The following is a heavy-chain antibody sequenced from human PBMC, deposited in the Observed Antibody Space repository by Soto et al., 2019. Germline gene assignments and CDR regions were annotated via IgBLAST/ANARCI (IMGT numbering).Heavy chain of an antibody. D-gene: IGHD2-8*01. V-gene: IGHV3-30*03. J-gene: IGHJ4*02. Sequence: PGGSLRLSCAASGFALGSYAMHWVRQAPGKGLEWVAVISYDGSYKYYADSVQGRFTSSRDNSKNTLYLQMNSLGPEDTAVYYCARDRGYCANDGACKFFDYWGQGALVTVSS. CDR1: GFALGSYA. CDR3: ARDRGYCANDGACKFFDY. CDR2: ISYDGSYK.